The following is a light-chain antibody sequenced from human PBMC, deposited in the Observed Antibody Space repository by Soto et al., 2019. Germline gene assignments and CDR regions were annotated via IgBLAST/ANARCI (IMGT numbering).Light chain of an antibody. CDR1: QSVSSSY. CDR2: GAS. Sequence: EIVLTQSPGTLSLSPGERATLSCRASQSVSSSYLAWYQQKPGQAPRLLIYGASSRATVIPDRFSGSGSGTDFTLTISRLEPEDFAVYYCQQRLSWPITFGQGTRLEIK. J-gene: IGKJ5*01. CDR3: QQRLSWPIT. V-gene: IGKV3D-20*02.